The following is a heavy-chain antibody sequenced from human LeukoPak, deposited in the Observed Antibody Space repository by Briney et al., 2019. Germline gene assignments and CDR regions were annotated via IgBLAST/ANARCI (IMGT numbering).Heavy chain of an antibody. CDR2: IWYDGSNK. V-gene: IGHV3-33*01. J-gene: IGHJ4*02. Sequence: GGSLRLSCAASGFTFSSYGMXXXXXAPGXXXXXXAVIWYDGSNKYYADSVKGRFTISRXXSKNTLYLQMNSLRAEDTAVYYCARDPAAADYFDYWGQGILVTVSS. D-gene: IGHD2-15*01. CDR3: ARDPAAADYFDY. CDR1: GFTFSSYG.